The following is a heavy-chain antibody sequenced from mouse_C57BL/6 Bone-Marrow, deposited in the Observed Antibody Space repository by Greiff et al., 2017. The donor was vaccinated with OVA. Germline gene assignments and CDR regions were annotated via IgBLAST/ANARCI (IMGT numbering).Heavy chain of an antibody. CDR2: ISSGSSTI. CDR3: ARGPYYYGFDY. V-gene: IGHV5-17*01. D-gene: IGHD1-1*01. Sequence: EVHLVESGGGLVKPGGSLKLSCAASGFTFSDYGMHWVRQAPEKGLEWVAYISSGSSTIYYADTVTGRFTISRDNAKTTLVLQMTRVRSEDTAMYYCARGPYYYGFDYWGQGTTRTVSS. J-gene: IGHJ2*01. CDR1: GFTFSDYG.